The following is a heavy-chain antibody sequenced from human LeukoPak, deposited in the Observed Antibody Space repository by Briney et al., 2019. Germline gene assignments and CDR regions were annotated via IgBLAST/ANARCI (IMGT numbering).Heavy chain of an antibody. V-gene: IGHV3-21*01. Sequence: GGSLRLSCAASGFTFSSYSMNWVRQAPGKGLEWVSSISSSSSYIYYADSVKGRFTISRDNAKNSLYLQMNSLRAEDTAAYYCARVLDYGDLEPHLDYWGQGTLVTVSS. D-gene: IGHD4-17*01. CDR3: ARVLDYGDLEPHLDY. CDR1: GFTFSSYS. J-gene: IGHJ4*02. CDR2: ISSSSSYI.